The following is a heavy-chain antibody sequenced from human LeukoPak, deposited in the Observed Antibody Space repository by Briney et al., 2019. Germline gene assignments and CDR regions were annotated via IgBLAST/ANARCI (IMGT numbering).Heavy chain of an antibody. CDR1: GFTFDDYT. Sequence: PGGSLRLSCAASGFTFDDYTMHWVRQAPGKGLEWVSGITWNSGIVGYADSVKGRFTISIDNAKNSLYLQMNSLRPGDTALYYCAKDIYAAASPLGDWGQGTLVTVSS. J-gene: IGHJ4*02. D-gene: IGHD2-2*01. CDR2: ITWNSGIV. CDR3: AKDIYAAASPLGD. V-gene: IGHV3-9*01.